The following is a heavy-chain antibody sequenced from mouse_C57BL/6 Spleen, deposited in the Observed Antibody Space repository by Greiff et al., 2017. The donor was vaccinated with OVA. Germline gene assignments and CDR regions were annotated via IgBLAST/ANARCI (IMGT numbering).Heavy chain of an antibody. J-gene: IGHJ4*01. Sequence: LVKSGASVKISCKASGYAFSSSWMNWVKQRPGKGLEWLGRIYPGDGDTNYNGKFKGKATLTADKSSSTAYMQPSSRTSEDSAVYFCAGGSPYAMDYWGQGTSVTVSS. CDR3: AGGSPYAMDY. CDR2: IYPGDGDT. CDR1: GYAFSSSW. V-gene: IGHV1-82*01.